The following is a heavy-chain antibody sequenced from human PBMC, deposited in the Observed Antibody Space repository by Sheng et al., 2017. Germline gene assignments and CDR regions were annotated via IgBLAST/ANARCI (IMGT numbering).Heavy chain of an antibody. J-gene: IGHJ3*02. Sequence: EVQLVESGGGLVLPGRSLRLSCAASGFRFSSYAMSWVRQAPGKGPEWIAYVNYDGSGTYYIDSVKGRFTISIDNTKNSLYLQMDRLRAEDTALYYCARERGGSHDPFDMWGQGTMVTVSS. D-gene: IGHD1-1*01. CDR1: GFRFSSYA. CDR2: VNYDGSGT. CDR3: ARERGGSHDPFDM. V-gene: IGHV3-7*01.